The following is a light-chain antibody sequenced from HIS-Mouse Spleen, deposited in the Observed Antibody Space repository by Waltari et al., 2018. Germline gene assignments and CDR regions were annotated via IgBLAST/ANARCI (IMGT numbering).Light chain of an antibody. Sequence: QSALTQPRSVSGSPGQSVTISCPGTSSDVGGYNYVSWYQQHPGKAPKLMIYDVSKRPSGVPDRFSGSKSGNTASLTISGLQAEDEADYYCCSYAGSYPYVVFGGGTKLTVL. CDR1: SSDVGGYNY. CDR2: DVS. J-gene: IGLJ2*01. V-gene: IGLV2-11*01. CDR3: CSYAGSYPYVV.